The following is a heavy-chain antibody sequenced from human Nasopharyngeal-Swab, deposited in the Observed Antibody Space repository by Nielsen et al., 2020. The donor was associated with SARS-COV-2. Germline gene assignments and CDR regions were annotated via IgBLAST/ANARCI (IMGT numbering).Heavy chain of an antibody. J-gene: IGHJ4*02. CDR2: ISPNSGGT. Sequence: ASVKVSCKTSAYTLTGYFIHWVRQAPGQGLEWLGRISPNSGGTNCAQKFQGRVTMTWDTSISTVYMDLGRLTSDDTAVYYCASPYCTNGICYSRAPFDNWGQGFLVSVSS. V-gene: IGHV1-2*06. D-gene: IGHD2-8*01. CDR1: AYTLTGYF. CDR3: ASPYCTNGICYSRAPFDN.